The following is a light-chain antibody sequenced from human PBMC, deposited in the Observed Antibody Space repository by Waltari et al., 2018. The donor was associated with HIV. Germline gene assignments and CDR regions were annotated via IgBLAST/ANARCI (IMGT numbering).Light chain of an antibody. CDR2: KDS. CDR3: QSADSSGTYPVV. CDR1: ALPKQY. V-gene: IGLV3-25*03. J-gene: IGLJ2*01. Sequence: SYELTQPPSVSVSPGQTARTTCSGDALPKQYAYWYQQKPGQAPVVVIYKDSERASGIPERFSGSSSGTTVTLTISGVQAEDEADYYCQSADSSGTYPVVFGGGTKLTVL.